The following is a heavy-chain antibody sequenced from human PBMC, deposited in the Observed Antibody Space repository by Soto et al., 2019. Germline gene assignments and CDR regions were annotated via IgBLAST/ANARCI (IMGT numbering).Heavy chain of an antibody. V-gene: IGHV3-33*01. CDR1: GFTFSSYG. D-gene: IGHD6-6*01. J-gene: IGHJ6*02. CDR2: IWYDGSNK. Sequence: PGGSLRLSCAASGFTFSSYGMHWVRQALGKGLEWVAVIWYDGSNKYYADSVKGRFTISRDNSKNTLYLQMNSLRAEDTAVYYCERDKRAARPGGGMDVWGQGTTVTVSS. CDR3: ERDKRAARPGGGMDV.